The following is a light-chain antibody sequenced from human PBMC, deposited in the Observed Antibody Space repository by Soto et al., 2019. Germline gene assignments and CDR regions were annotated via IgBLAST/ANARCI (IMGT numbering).Light chain of an antibody. J-gene: IGKJ1*01. Sequence: DIQMTQSPSSLSASVADRVTITCRASQSISSYLNWYQQKPGKAPKLLIYAASSLQSWVPSRFSGSGSGTDFTLTIISLQPEDFATYYCQHSYSTRWTFGQGTKVEIK. CDR1: QSISSY. V-gene: IGKV1-39*01. CDR2: AAS. CDR3: QHSYSTRWT.